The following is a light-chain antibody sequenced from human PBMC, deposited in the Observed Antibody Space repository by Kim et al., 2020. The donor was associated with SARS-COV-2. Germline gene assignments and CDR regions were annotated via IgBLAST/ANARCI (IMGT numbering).Light chain of an antibody. J-gene: IGLJ3*02. Sequence: GQSITISCTGTNSDIGGYNYVSWYQHHPGKAPKLLIYDVTKRPSGVSNRFSGSKCGSTASLTISGLQAEDEADYYCSSYTSSKTWLFGGGTQLTVL. CDR1: NSDIGGYNY. CDR3: SSYTSSKTWL. V-gene: IGLV2-14*03. CDR2: DVT.